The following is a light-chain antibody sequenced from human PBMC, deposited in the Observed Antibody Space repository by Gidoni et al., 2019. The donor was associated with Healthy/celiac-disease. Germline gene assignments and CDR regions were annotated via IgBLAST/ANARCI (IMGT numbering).Light chain of an antibody. CDR3: QVWDSGYDHVV. CDR1: NIGSRR. V-gene: IGLV3-21*02. Sequence: HVLTPPPSVSVAPGQTANIPCGGSNIGSRRGNWYQQKPGQAPLLALYGDSDRPSGIPERLSGFNSGNTATLTIRRVEAGDEADYFCQVWDSGYDHVVCGGGTTLTVL. J-gene: IGLJ2*01. CDR2: GDS.